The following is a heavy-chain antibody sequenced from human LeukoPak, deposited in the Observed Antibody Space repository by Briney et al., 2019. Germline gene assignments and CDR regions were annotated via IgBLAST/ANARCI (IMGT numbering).Heavy chain of an antibody. CDR3: ARSDDSHGSDY. V-gene: IGHV1-46*01. D-gene: IGHD3-10*01. J-gene: IGHJ4*02. CDR1: GYTFTSYY. CDR2: INPSGGGT. Sequence: ASVKVSCKASGYTFTSYYMHWVRQAPGQGLEWMGIINPSGGGTSYAQKLQGRVTMTRDTSTSTVYMELSSLISEDTALYYCARSDDSHGSDYWGQGTLVTVSS.